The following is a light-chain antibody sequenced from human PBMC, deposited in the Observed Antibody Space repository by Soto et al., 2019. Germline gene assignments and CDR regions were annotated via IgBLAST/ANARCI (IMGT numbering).Light chain of an antibody. J-gene: IGKJ1*01. CDR2: AAS. Sequence: DIQMTQSPSAMSASVGDRVTITCRASQAISNYLAWFQQKPGKVPKLLIYAASSLRSGVPSRISGSGSGTDFTLTISSLQPEDFATYYCHQSYSTPQTFGQGTKVDNK. V-gene: IGKV1-39*01. CDR1: QAISNY. CDR3: HQSYSTPQT.